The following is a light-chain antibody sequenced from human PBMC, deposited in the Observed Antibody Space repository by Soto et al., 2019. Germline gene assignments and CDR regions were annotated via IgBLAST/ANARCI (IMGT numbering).Light chain of an antibody. J-gene: IGLJ2*01. V-gene: IGLV2-23*02. CDR2: EVN. CDR3: CSYGGDRI. Sequence: QSVLTQPASVSGSPGQSIAISCTGTSSNVGGYNVVSWYQQHPGKAPKLLIYEVNKRPSGVSNRFSGSKSDNTASLTISGLQAEDEADYYCCSYGGDRIFGGGTKLTVL. CDR1: SSNVGGYNV.